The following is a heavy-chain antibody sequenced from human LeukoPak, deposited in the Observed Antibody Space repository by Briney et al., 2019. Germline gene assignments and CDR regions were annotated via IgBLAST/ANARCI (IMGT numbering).Heavy chain of an antibody. D-gene: IGHD2-15*01. J-gene: IGHJ5*02. CDR1: GFTFNNNV. CDR3: ARERPIVVVVAATRWFDP. Sequence: GGSLRLSCAASGFTFNNNVVTWVRQAPGKGLEWVSSISGSGGSTYYADSVKGRFTISRDNSKDTLYLQMNSLRVEDTAVYYCARERPIVVVVAATRWFDPWGQGTLVTVSS. CDR2: ISGSGGST. V-gene: IGHV3-23*01.